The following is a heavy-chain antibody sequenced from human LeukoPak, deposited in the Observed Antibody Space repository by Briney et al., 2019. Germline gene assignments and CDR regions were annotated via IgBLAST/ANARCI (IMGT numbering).Heavy chain of an antibody. J-gene: IGHJ6*03. V-gene: IGHV1-18*01. CDR3: ATGSPGLYDILTGYPPYYYYYMDV. CDR1: GYTFTSYG. Sequence: RASVKVSCKASGYTFTSYGISWVRQAPGQGLEWMGWISAYNGNTNYAQKLQGRVTMTTDTSTSTAYMELRSLRSDDTAVYYCATGSPGLYDILTGYPPYYYYYMDVWGKGTTVTVSS. D-gene: IGHD3-9*01. CDR2: ISAYNGNT.